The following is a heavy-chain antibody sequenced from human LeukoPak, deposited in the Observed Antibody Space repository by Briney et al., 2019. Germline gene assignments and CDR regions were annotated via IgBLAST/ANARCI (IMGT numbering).Heavy chain of an antibody. Sequence: SETLSLTCTVSGGSISSSSYYWGWIRQPPGKGLEWIGSIYYSGSTYYNPSLKSRVTISVDTSKNQFSLKLSSVTAADTAVYYCARDGYCSGGSCYSVRYYYYYGMDVWGQGTTVTVSS. V-gene: IGHV4-39*07. CDR2: IYYSGST. D-gene: IGHD2-15*01. CDR3: ARDGYCSGGSCYSVRYYYYYGMDV. J-gene: IGHJ6*02. CDR1: GGSISSSSYY.